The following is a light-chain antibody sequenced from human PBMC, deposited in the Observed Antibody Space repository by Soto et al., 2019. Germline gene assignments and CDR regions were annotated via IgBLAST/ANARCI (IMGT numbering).Light chain of an antibody. J-gene: IGKJ5*01. V-gene: IGKV1-5*03. CDR1: QSISSW. CDR3: QQYNSYGIT. CDR2: KAS. Sequence: DIQMTQSPSTLSASVGDIVTITCRASQSISSWLAWYQQKPGKAPNLLIYKASSLESGVPSRFSGSGSGTEFTLTISSLQPDDFAIYYCQQYNSYGITCGQGTRREIK.